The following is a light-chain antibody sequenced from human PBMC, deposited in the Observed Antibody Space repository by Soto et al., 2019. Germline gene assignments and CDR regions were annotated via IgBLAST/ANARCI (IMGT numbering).Light chain of an antibody. Sequence: QSALTQPASVSGSPGQSITISCTGTSSDVGNYNLVSWYQQHPGKAPKLIIYGVNKRPSGASDRLSGSKSGNTASLTISGLQAEDEADYYCCSYASSRHSFYVFGTGTKVTVL. CDR3: CSYASSRHSFYV. V-gene: IGLV2-23*02. CDR1: SSDVGNYNL. J-gene: IGLJ1*01. CDR2: GVN.